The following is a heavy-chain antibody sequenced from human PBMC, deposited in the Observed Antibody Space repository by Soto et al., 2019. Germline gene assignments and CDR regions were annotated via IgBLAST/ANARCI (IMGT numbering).Heavy chain of an antibody. D-gene: IGHD4-17*01. CDR3: ARNGIPKDYGGNTAFDI. CDR1: GVTMSYGAYS. CDR2: ISHLETT. Sequence: SETLSLTCSVSGVTMSYGAYSWNWIRQSPGKGLEWLGYISHLETTYYNPSFKSRLSISVDTSKDQFSLRLTSMAAADTALYYCARNGIPKDYGGNTAFDIWGQGTLVTVSS. J-gene: IGHJ3*02. V-gene: IGHV4-30-2*05.